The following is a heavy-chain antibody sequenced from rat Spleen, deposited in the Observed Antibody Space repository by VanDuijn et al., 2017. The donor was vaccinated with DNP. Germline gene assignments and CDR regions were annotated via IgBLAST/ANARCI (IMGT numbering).Heavy chain of an antibody. CDR2: ISTGGGNT. CDR1: GFSFSDYH. CDR3: GRHWPNTAMDY. J-gene: IGHJ2*01. V-gene: IGHV5S11*01. D-gene: IGHD4-1*01. Sequence: EVQLVESGGGLVQPGGSLKLSCAASGFSFSDYHMAWVRQAPKKGLEWVATISTGGGNTYYRDSVKGRFTISRDNAKSTLYLQMDSLRSEETATYYCGRHWPNTAMDYWGRGVMVTVSP.